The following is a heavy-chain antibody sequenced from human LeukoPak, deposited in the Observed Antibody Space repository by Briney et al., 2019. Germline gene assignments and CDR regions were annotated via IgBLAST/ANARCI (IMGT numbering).Heavy chain of an antibody. J-gene: IGHJ4*02. V-gene: IGHV1-8*03. CDR3: ARGRRDDFWSGYLDY. Sequence: ASVKVSCKASGYTFTSYDINWVRQATGQGLEWVGWMNPNSGNTGYAQKFQGRVTITRNTSISTAYMELSSLRSEDTAVYYCARGRRDDFWSGYLDYWGQGTLVTVSS. CDR1: GYTFTSYD. CDR2: MNPNSGNT. D-gene: IGHD3-3*01.